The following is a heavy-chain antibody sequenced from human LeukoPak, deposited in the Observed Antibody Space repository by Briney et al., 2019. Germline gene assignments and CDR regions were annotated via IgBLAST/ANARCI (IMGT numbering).Heavy chain of an antibody. CDR3: ARDGYGYSYDY. V-gene: IGHV3-7*03. CDR2: IKQDGSEK. Sequence: GGSLRLSCAASGFTFSSYWMSWVRQAPGKGLEWVANIKQDGSEKYYVDSVKGRFTISRDNAKNSLYLQMNSLRVEDTALYYCARDGYGYSYDYWGQGTLVTVSS. J-gene: IGHJ4*02. D-gene: IGHD5-18*01. CDR1: GFTFSSYW.